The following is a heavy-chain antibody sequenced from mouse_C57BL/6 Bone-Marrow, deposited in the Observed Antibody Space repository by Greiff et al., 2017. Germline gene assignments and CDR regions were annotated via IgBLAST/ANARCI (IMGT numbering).Heavy chain of an antibody. CDR3: ARGPITTVDYAMDY. V-gene: IGHV1-52*01. Sequence: QVQLQQPGAELVRPGSSVKLSCKASGYTFTSYWMHWVKQRPIQGLEWIGNIDPSDSETHYNQKFKDKATLTVDKSSSTAYMQLSSLTSEDSAVYYCARGPITTVDYAMDYWGQGTSVTVSS. J-gene: IGHJ4*01. CDR2: IDPSDSET. D-gene: IGHD1-1*01. CDR1: GYTFTSYW.